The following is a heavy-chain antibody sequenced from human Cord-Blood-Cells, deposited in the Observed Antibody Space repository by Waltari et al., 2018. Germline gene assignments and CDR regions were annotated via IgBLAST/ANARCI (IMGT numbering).Heavy chain of an antibody. J-gene: IGHJ3*02. CDR3: ARGRPGRAGAFDI. V-gene: IGHV4-34*01. Sequence: QVQLQQWGAGLLKPSETLSLTCAVYGASFSGYYRSWIRQPPGKGLEWNGEINHSGRTNYNPSLKSRVTISVDTSKNQFSLKLSSVTAADTAVYYCARGRPGRAGAFDIWGQGTMVTDSS. CDR1: GASFSGYY. CDR2: INHSGRT. D-gene: IGHD1-26*01.